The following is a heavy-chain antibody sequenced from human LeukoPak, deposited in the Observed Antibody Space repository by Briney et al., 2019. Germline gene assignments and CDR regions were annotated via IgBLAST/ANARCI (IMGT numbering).Heavy chain of an antibody. J-gene: IGHJ5*02. Sequence: PSETLSLTCTGSGGSISSYYWIWIRQPAGKGLEWIGRIYTSGSTNYNPSLKSRVTMSVDTSKNQFSLKLSSVTAADTAVYYCARERVNYDFGSGVPDFDPWGQGTLVTVSS. CDR3: ARERVNYDFGSGVPDFDP. D-gene: IGHD3-3*01. V-gene: IGHV4-4*07. CDR2: IYTSGST. CDR1: GGSISSYY.